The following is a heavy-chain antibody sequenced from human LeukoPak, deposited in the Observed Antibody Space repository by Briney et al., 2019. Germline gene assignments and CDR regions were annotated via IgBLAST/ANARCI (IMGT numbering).Heavy chain of an antibody. D-gene: IGHD3-22*01. J-gene: IGHJ6*03. CDR2: IIPIFGTA. Sequence: ASVKVSCKASGGTFSSYAISWVRQAPGQGLEWMGGIIPIFGTANYAQKFQGRVTITADKSTSTAYMELSSLRSEDTAVYYCARGPYYYDSSGYYFNYYYYYMDVWGKGTTVTVSS. CDR3: ARGPYYYDSSGYYFNYYYYYMDV. V-gene: IGHV1-69*06. CDR1: GGTFSSYA.